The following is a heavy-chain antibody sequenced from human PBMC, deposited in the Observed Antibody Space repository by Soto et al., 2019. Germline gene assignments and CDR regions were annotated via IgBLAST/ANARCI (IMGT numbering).Heavy chain of an antibody. V-gene: IGHV1-18*01. CDR3: ARDRKANFDFWSGYYKCSGMPGWYFDL. J-gene: IGHJ2*01. CDR1: GYTFTSYG. D-gene: IGHD3-3*01. Sequence: QVQLVQSGAEVKKPGASVKVSCKASGYTFTSYGISWVRQAPGQGLEWMGWISAYNGNTNYAQKPQGRVTMNTDTSTSTATMARRSLRYDDTAVYYCARDRKANFDFWSGYYKCSGMPGWYFDLWGRGTLVTVSS. CDR2: ISAYNGNT.